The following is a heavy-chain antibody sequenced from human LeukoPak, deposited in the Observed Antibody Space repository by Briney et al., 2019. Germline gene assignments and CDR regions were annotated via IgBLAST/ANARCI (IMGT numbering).Heavy chain of an antibody. Sequence: GGSLRLSCAASGFTVSSNYMSWVRQAPGKGLEWVGFIRSKTYGGTTEYAASVKGRFTISRDDSKSIAYLQMNSLKTEDTAVYYCTRESRDDYNYWGRKFDYWGQGTLVTVSS. J-gene: IGHJ4*02. D-gene: IGHD5-24*01. CDR1: GFTVSSNY. V-gene: IGHV3-49*04. CDR3: TRESRDDYNYWGRKFDY. CDR2: IRSKTYGGTT.